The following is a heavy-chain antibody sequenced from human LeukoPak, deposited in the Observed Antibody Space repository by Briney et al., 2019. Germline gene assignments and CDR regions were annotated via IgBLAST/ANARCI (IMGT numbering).Heavy chain of an antibody. CDR3: ARPFGMVITASDY. CDR2: ISGSGGST. D-gene: IGHD3-3*01. Sequence: GGSLRLSCAASGFTFSSYAMSWVRQAPGKGLEWVSAISGSGGSTYYADSVKGRFTISRDNSKNTLYLQMNSLRAEDTAVYYCARPFGMVITASDYWGQGTLVTVSS. V-gene: IGHV3-23*01. CDR1: GFTFSSYA. J-gene: IGHJ4*02.